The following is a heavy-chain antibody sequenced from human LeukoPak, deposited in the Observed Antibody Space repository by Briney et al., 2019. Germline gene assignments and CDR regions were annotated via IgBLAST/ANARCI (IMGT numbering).Heavy chain of an antibody. CDR1: GFTFSSYA. J-gene: IGHJ5*02. D-gene: IGHD4-17*01. Sequence: QAGGSLRLSCAASGFTFSSYAMSWVRQAPGKGLEWVSAISGSGGSTYYADSVKGRFTISRDNSKNTLYLQMNSLRAEDTAVYYCAAGGDRYGDYFWFDPWGQGTLVTVSS. V-gene: IGHV3-23*01. CDR2: ISGSGGST. CDR3: AAGGDRYGDYFWFDP.